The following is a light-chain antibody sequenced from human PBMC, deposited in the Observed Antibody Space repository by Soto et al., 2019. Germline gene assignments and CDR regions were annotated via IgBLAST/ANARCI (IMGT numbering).Light chain of an antibody. J-gene: IGKJ2*01. CDR3: QQLNSHPRT. V-gene: IGKV1-9*01. CDR2: GAS. CDR1: QAIFND. Sequence: DIQLTQSPIFLSASVGDRVTISCRASQAIFNDLAWYQQKPGKAPNLLIFGASTLQSGVPSRFSGSGSGTEFTLTISSLQPEDFATCYCQQLNSHPRTFGQGTKLEIK.